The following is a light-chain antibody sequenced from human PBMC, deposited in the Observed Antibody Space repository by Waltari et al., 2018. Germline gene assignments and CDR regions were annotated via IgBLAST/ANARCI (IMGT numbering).Light chain of an antibody. CDR3: CSYAGRGTYV. Sequence: QSALTQPASVSGPPGQSITISCTGTTSDVGNYDLVSWYQQHPGKAPKLLICQVIKRPSGVSSRFSVSKSGSTASLIISGLQPDDEADYYCCSYAGRGTYVFGSGTKVTVL. CDR1: TSDVGNYDL. J-gene: IGLJ1*01. CDR2: QVI. V-gene: IGLV2-23*02.